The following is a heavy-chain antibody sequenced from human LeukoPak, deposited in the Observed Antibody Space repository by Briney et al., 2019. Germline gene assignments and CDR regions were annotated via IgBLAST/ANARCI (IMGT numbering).Heavy chain of an antibody. J-gene: IGHJ4*02. CDR2: ISPNSGGT. Sequence: GASVKVSCKASGYTFTSYGISWVRQAPGQGLEWMGWISPNSGGTNYAQKFQGRVTMTRDTSISTAYMELSRLRSDDTAMYYCARRGAYDSSGYYSSSFDYWGQGTLVTVSS. CDR1: GYTFTSYG. V-gene: IGHV1-2*02. CDR3: ARRGAYDSSGYYSSSFDY. D-gene: IGHD3-22*01.